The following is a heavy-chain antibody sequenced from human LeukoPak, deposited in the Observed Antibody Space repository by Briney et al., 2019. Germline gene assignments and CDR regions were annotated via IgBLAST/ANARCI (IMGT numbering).Heavy chain of an antibody. D-gene: IGHD2-15*01. J-gene: IGHJ5*02. CDR1: GYSFTNHW. CDR2: IYPGDSET. V-gene: IGHV5-51*01. CDR3: ARHHRGDCSGDSCYHNWFDP. Sequence: GESLKISCKGSGYSFTNHWLGWVRQMPGKGLEWMGIIYPGDSETRYSPSFQGQVTISADKSISTAYLQWSSLKASDTAMYYCARHHRGDCSGDSCYHNWFDPWGQGTLVTVSS.